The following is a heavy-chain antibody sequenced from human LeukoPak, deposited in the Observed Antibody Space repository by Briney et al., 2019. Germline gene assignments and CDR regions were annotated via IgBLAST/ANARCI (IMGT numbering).Heavy chain of an antibody. CDR3: AGASSGYVDS. CDR2: IYYSGST. CDR1: SGSIGSGGYY. J-gene: IGHJ4*02. V-gene: IGHV4-31*03. Sequence: SQTLSLTCTVSSGSIGSGGYYWSWIRQHPGKGLEWIGYIYYSGSTYYNPSLKSRVTVSVDTSKNQFSLKLSSVTAADTAVYYCAGASSGYVDSWGQGTLVTASS. D-gene: IGHD3-22*01.